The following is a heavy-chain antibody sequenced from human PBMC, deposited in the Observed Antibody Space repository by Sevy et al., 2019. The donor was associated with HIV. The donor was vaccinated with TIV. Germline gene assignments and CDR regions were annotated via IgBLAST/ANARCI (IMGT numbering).Heavy chain of an antibody. CDR3: GRFRYSGYDSPFDY. D-gene: IGHD5-12*01. CDR1: GGSISSGGYY. Sequence: SETLSLTCTVSGGSISSGGYYWSWIRQHPGKGLEWIGYIYYSESTYYNPSLKSRVTISVDTSKNQFSLKLSSGTAADTAVYYCGRFRYSGYDSPFDYWGQGTLVTVSS. J-gene: IGHJ4*02. V-gene: IGHV4-31*03. CDR2: IYYSEST.